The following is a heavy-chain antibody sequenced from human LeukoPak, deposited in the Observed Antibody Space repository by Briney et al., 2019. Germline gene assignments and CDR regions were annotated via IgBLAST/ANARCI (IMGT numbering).Heavy chain of an antibody. Sequence: GGSLRLSRAASGFTVSSNYMSWVRQAPGRGLEWVSVIYSGGSTYYADSVKGRFTISRDNSKNTLFLQMNSLRAGDTAVYYCARGTVTMVDYWGQGTLVTVSS. CDR1: GFTVSSNY. CDR2: IYSGGST. CDR3: ARGTVTMVDY. J-gene: IGHJ4*02. D-gene: IGHD3-10*01. V-gene: IGHV3-66*01.